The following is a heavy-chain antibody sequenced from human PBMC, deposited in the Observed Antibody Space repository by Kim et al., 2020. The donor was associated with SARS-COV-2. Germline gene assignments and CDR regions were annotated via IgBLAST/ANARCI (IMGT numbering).Heavy chain of an antibody. V-gene: IGHV4-34*01. Sequence: SETLSLTCAVYGGSFSGYYWNWIRQPPGKGLEWIGEINRGGKTNYNPSLKTRVTISADMSKNHFSLKLSSVTAADTAVYYCARTNSVYDRAFDIWGQGTMVTVSS. CDR3: ARTNSVYDRAFDI. J-gene: IGHJ3*02. CDR2: INRGGKT. D-gene: IGHD5-12*01. CDR1: GGSFSGYY.